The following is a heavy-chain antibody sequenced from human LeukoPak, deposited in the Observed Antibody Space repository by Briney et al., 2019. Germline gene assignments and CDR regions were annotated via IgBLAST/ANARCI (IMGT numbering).Heavy chain of an antibody. CDR3: APPPYYYVANGYSVA. Sequence: SETLSLTCTVSGGSISSSSYYWGWIRQPPGKGLEWIGSIYYSGSTNYNPSLTSRVTISVDPSKNQFSLNLSSVTAADTAVYYCAPPPYYYVANGYSVAWGQGTLVTVSS. CDR2: IYYSGST. D-gene: IGHD3-10*02. CDR1: GGSISSSSYY. J-gene: IGHJ5*02. V-gene: IGHV4-39*07.